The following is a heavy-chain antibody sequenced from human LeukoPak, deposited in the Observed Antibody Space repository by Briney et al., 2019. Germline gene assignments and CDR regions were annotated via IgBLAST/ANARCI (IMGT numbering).Heavy chain of an antibody. CDR2: INPNSGGT. CDR3: ARVTSEYSSSWYRGDWFDP. J-gene: IGHJ5*02. V-gene: IGHV1-2*02. Sequence: ASVKVSCKASGYTFTGYYMHWVRQAPGQGLEWMGWINPNSGGTNYAQKLQGRVTVTTDTSTSTAYMELRSLRSDDTAVYYCARVTSEYSSSWYRGDWFDPWGQGTLVTVSS. CDR1: GYTFTGYY. D-gene: IGHD6-13*01.